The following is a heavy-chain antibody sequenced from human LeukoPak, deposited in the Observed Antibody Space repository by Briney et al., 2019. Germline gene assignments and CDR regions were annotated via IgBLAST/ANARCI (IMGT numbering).Heavy chain of an antibody. CDR3: AGDYEGNLAFDI. J-gene: IGHJ3*02. Sequence: PGGSLRLSCAASGFSFSNCSMNWVRQAPGKGLEWVSSISSSSTYIYYADSLEGRFTISRDNVRDSLYLQMNSLRAEDTAVYYCAGDYEGNLAFDIWGQGTMVTVSS. D-gene: IGHD4-23*01. CDR1: GFSFSNCS. V-gene: IGHV3-21*01. CDR2: ISSSSTYI.